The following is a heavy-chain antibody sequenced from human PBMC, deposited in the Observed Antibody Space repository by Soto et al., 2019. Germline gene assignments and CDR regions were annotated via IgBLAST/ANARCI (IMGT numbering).Heavy chain of an antibody. J-gene: IGHJ4*02. D-gene: IGHD3-22*01. Sequence: PSEPMCLTCTVSGVTISSHYWSWIRQPPGKGLEWIGYIYYSGSTNYNPSLKSRVTISGDTSKNQFSLKLSSVTAADTAVYYCARSRGGYFDYWGQGTLVTVSS. CDR1: GVTISSHY. CDR3: ARSRGGYFDY. CDR2: IYYSGST. V-gene: IGHV4-59*11.